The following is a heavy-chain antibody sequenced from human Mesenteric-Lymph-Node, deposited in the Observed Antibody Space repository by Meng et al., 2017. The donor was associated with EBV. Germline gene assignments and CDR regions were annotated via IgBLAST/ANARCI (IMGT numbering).Heavy chain of an antibody. Sequence: VHSGAEVKESGSSVKVSCQTSGDTFSTYAITWVRQASGQGPEWMVGIIPLFGPPNYAQKFQGRVTIIADESTNTAYMELSSLRSEDTAVYYCARDRDAYNYYFDYWGQGTLVTVSS. CDR2: IIPLFGPP. J-gene: IGHJ4*02. D-gene: IGHD5-24*01. CDR3: ARDRDAYNYYFDY. V-gene: IGHV1-69*01. CDR1: GDTFSTYA.